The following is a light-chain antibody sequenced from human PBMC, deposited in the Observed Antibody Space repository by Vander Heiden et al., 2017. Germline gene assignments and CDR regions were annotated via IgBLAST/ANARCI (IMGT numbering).Light chain of an antibody. CDR2: SNN. V-gene: IGLV1-44*01. CDR1: SSNIGSNT. CDR3: AAWDDSLNGVV. J-gene: IGLJ3*02. Sequence: QSLLAQPPSPSGTPAQRVTISCSGSSSNIGSNTVNWYQQLPGTAPKLLIYSNNQRPSGVPDRFSGSKSGTSASLAISGLQSEDEADYYCAAWDDSLNGVVFGGGTKLTVL.